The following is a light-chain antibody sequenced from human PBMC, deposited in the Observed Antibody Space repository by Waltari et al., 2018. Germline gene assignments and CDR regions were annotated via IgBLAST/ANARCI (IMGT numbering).Light chain of an antibody. J-gene: IGLJ2*01. Sequence: QSALTQPASVSGSPGQAITISCTGTSSDIGRYNYVSWYQQHPGKAPKHGISEVSNRPSGVSNRFSGSKSGNTASLTISGLQAEDGAHYYCSSYTNSGNVVFGGGTKLTVL. CDR1: SSDIGRYNY. CDR2: EVS. CDR3: SSYTNSGNVV. V-gene: IGLV2-14*01.